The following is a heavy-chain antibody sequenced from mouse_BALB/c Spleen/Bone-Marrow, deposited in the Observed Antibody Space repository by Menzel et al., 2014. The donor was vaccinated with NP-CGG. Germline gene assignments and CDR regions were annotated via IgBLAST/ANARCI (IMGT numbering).Heavy chain of an antibody. D-gene: IGHD4-1*01. CDR3: TRGGNWEDFDY. CDR2: ISSGSSPI. Sequence: EVMLVESGGGLVQPGGSRKLSCAASGFTFSSFGMHWVRQAPEKGLEWVAYISSGSSPIFYADTVKGRFTISRDNPKNTLFLQMTSLRSEGTAIYYCTRGGNWEDFDYWGQGTTLTVSS. CDR1: GFTFSSFG. J-gene: IGHJ2*01. V-gene: IGHV5-17*02.